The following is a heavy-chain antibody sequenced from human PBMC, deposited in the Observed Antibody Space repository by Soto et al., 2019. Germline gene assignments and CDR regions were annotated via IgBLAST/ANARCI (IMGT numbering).Heavy chain of an antibody. V-gene: IGHV4-4*02. D-gene: IGHD1-7*01. Sequence: QVHLEESGPGLVKPSGTLSLTCAVSSGSISSSDWWTWVRQPPGKGLEWIGEINHRGTTNYNPSLKSRAIISVDKSHNQFSLGLTSVTAANTAVYYCARENRGTIHHYYYYMDVWGKGATGTVSS. CDR1: SGSISSSDW. CDR3: ARENRGTIHHYYYYMDV. CDR2: INHRGTT. J-gene: IGHJ6*03.